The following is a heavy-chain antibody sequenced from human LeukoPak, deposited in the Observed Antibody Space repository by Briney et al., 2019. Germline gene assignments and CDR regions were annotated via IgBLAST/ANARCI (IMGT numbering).Heavy chain of an antibody. CDR1: GGSISIYY. D-gene: IGHD3-16*01. J-gene: IGHJ1*01. CDR2: RYYSGST. CDR3: ARVRGDFETD. Sequence: SETLSLTCSVSGGSISIYYWTWIRQPPGKGLEWIGYRYYSGSTTYNPSLKSRVTISVDTSKSQFSLKLISVTAAETAIYYCARVRGDFETDWGQGTLVTVSS. V-gene: IGHV4-59*01.